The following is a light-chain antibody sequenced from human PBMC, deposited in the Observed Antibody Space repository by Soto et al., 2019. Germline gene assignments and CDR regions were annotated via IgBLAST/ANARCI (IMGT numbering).Light chain of an antibody. CDR1: HSISTY. CDR2: DAS. V-gene: IGKV1-39*01. CDR3: QQSDSTPYT. J-gene: IGKJ2*01. Sequence: DIQMTQSPSSLSASVGDRVTITCRASHSISTYLNWYQQKPVKAPRLLIYDASSLLSGVPSRFSGSGSGTDFTLTIASLQPEDFSTYYCQQSDSTPYTLGHGTKVDIK.